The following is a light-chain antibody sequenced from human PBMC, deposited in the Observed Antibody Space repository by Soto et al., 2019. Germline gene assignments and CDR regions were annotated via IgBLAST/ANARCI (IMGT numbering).Light chain of an antibody. CDR1: QSVSSN. J-gene: IGKJ5*01. V-gene: IGKV3-15*01. CDR2: DAS. CDR3: QQRSNWPT. Sequence: EIVMTQSPATLSVSPWERATLSCRASQSVSSNLAWYQQKPGQAPRLLIYDASTRATGIPDRFSGGGSGTEFTLTISSLEPEDFAVYYCQQRSNWPTFGQGTRLEIK.